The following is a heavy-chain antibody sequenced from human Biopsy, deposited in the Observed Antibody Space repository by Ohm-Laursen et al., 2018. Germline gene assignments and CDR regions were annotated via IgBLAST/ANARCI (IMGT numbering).Heavy chain of an antibody. D-gene: IGHD3-22*01. CDR3: ARESDSSGYYYRDY. CDR2: INHSGST. J-gene: IGHJ4*02. V-gene: IGHV4-34*01. Sequence: GTLSLTCAVYGGSFTGYYWSWIRQPPGKGLEWIGEINHSGSTNYNPSLKSRVTISLDTSKNQLSLKLSSVTAADTAVYYCARESDSSGYYYRDYWGQGALVIVSP. CDR1: GGSFTGYY.